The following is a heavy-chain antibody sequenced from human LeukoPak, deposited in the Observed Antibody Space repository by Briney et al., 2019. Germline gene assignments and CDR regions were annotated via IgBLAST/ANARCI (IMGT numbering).Heavy chain of an antibody. Sequence: GGSLRLSCAASGFTFSTHWMYWVRHAPGRGLVWVSRISGDGSLTSYADSVKGRFTISRDNAKDTLYLQMTSLRVEDTAVYSCASLLTPYHGSGGGGMDVWGQGTTVTVSS. D-gene: IGHD3-10*01. CDR1: GFTFSTHW. J-gene: IGHJ6*02. CDR2: ISGDGSLT. V-gene: IGHV3-74*01. CDR3: ASLLTPYHGSGGGGMDV.